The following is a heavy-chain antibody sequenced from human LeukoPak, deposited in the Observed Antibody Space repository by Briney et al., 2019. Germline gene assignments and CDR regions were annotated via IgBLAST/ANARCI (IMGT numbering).Heavy chain of an antibody. J-gene: IGHJ4*02. V-gene: IGHV4-30-2*01. D-gene: IGHD4-17*01. CDR3: ARDTVPSSFDY. CDR1: GGSISSGGYY. Sequence: PSETLSLTCTVSGGSISSGGYYWSCIRQPPGKGLEWIGYIYHSGSTYYNPSLKSRVTISVDRSKNQFSLKLSSVTAADTAVYYSARDTVPSSFDYWGQGTLVTVSS. CDR2: IYHSGST.